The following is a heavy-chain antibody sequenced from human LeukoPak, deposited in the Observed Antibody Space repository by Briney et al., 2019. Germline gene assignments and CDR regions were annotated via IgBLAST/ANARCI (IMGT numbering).Heavy chain of an antibody. CDR3: ASSGTYN. J-gene: IGHJ4*02. V-gene: IGHV4-39*01. CDR1: GGSISNSTYY. CDR2: AYYSGTT. Sequence: SETLSLTCTVSGGSISNSTYYWGWIRQPPGKGLEWIGSAYYSGTTYYNPSLKSRVTISVDTSKNQFSLKLSSVTAADTAVYYCASSGTYNWGQGTLVTVSS. D-gene: IGHD1-26*01.